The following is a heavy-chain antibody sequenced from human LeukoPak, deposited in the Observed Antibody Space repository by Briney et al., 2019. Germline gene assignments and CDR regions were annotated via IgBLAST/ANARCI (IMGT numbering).Heavy chain of an antibody. D-gene: IGHD6-13*01. J-gene: IGHJ4*02. Sequence: GASVKVSCKASGYTFTSYYMHWVRQAPGQGLEWVGIINPSGGSTSYAQKFQGRVTMTRDTSTSTVYMELSSLRSEDTAVYYCARVRAAAGSTVAGTPDYWGQGTLVTVSS. CDR2: INPSGGST. V-gene: IGHV1-46*01. CDR1: GYTFTSYY. CDR3: ARVRAAAGSTVAGTPDY.